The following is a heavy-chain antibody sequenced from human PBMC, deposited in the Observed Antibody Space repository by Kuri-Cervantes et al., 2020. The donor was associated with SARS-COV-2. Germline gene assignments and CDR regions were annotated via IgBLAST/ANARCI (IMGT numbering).Heavy chain of an antibody. CDR3: AKGSYSSPSDYYYGMDV. D-gene: IGHD6-13*01. CDR2: ISGSGGST. Sequence: GGSLRLSCAASGFTFSSYAMSWVRQAPGKGLEWVSAISGSGGSTYYADSVKGRFTISRDNSKNTLYLQMNSLRAEDTAVYYCAKGSYSSPSDYYYGMDVWGQGPTVTVSS. V-gene: IGHV3-23*01. J-gene: IGHJ6*02. CDR1: GFTFSSYA.